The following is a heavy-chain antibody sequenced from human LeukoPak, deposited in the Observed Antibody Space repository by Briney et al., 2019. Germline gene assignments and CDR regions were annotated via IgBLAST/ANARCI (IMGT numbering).Heavy chain of an antibody. CDR3: ARDREVRQWLRFVIGQFDP. CDR1: GYTFTGYY. V-gene: IGHV1-2*02. CDR2: INPNSGGT. Sequence: GASVKVSCKASGYTFTGYYMHWVRQAPGQGLEWMGWINPNSGGTNYAQKFQGRVTMTRDTSISTAYMELSRLRSDGTAVYYCARDREVRQWLRFVIGQFDPWGQGTLVTVSS. J-gene: IGHJ5*02. D-gene: IGHD5-12*01.